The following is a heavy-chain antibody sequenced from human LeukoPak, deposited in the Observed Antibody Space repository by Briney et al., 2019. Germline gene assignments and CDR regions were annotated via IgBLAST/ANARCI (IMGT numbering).Heavy chain of an antibody. D-gene: IGHD3-10*01. CDR2: VIPIFGTA. CDR3: ARETLLWFGDGGFDP. Sequence: SVKVSCKASGGTFSRYAISWVRQAPGQGLEWMGGVIPIFGTANYAQKFQGRVTITADKSTSTAYMEMSNLRSEDTAVYYCARETLLWFGDGGFDPWGQGTPVTVSS. J-gene: IGHJ5*02. V-gene: IGHV1-69*06. CDR1: GGTFSRYA.